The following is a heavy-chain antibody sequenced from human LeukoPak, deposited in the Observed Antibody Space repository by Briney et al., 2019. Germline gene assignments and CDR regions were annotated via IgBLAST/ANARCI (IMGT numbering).Heavy chain of an antibody. D-gene: IGHD1-1*01. V-gene: IGHV3-74*01. CDR2: INNEGSGT. CDR1: GFSFSAYW. Sequence: GGSLRLSCAASGFSFSAYWMRWVRHAPGKGLVWVSRINNEGSGTDYADAVKGRFTISRVNVENTLYLQMNSLSADDTAMYYCVRYDVEARRFDYWGQGTLVTVSS. J-gene: IGHJ4*02. CDR3: VRYDVEARRFDY.